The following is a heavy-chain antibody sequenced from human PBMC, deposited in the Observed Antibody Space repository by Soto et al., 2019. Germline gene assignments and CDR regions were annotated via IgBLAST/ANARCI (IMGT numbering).Heavy chain of an antibody. Sequence: PSETPSLTCFVSDASISSAYWWSWVRQTPGKRLEWIGQIYHTGTTSYNPSLKNRVTISLDKSNNQFSLRLTSMTAADTAVYYCATLPPRIVVVMTDLPTWGQGTLVTVSS. CDR3: ATLPPRIVVVMTDLPT. CDR1: DASISSAYW. CDR2: IYHTGTT. V-gene: IGHV4-4*02. J-gene: IGHJ5*02. D-gene: IGHD2-15*01.